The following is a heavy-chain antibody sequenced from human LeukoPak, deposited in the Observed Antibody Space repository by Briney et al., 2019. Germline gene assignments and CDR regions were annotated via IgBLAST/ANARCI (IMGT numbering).Heavy chain of an antibody. D-gene: IGHD3-16*01. CDR3: ARKSSITFGGVPWENWFDP. J-gene: IGHJ5*02. CDR1: GDTFSSYA. Sequence: GASVKVSCKASGDTFSSYAISWVRQAPGQGLEWMGGIIPIFGTANYAQKFQGRVTITADESTSTAYMELSSLRSEDTAVYYCARKSSITFGGVPWENWFDPWGQGTLVTVSS. V-gene: IGHV1-69*13. CDR2: IIPIFGTA.